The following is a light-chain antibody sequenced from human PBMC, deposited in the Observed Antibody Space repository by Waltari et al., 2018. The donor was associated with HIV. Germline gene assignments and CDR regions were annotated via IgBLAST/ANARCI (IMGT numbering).Light chain of an antibody. J-gene: IGLJ3*02. CDR2: GKN. CDR3: NSRDSSGKAV. CDR1: SLRSYY. V-gene: IGLV3-19*01. Sequence: SSELTQDPAVSVALGQTVRITCQGDSLRSYYASWYQQKPGQAPGLVIYGKNNRPSGIPDRFSGSSSGNTASLTITGAQAEDEADYYCNSRDSSGKAVFGGGTKLTVL.